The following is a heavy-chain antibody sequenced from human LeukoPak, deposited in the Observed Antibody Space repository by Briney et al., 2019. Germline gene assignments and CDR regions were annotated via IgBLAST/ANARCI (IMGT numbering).Heavy chain of an antibody. V-gene: IGHV4-61*01. CDR3: ARGTIYCSGGSCHTWFDP. D-gene: IGHD2-15*01. J-gene: IGHJ5*02. CDR2: IYYSGST. CDR1: GGSISSGSYY. Sequence: SETLSLTCTVSGGSISSGSYYWSWIRQPPGKGLEWIGYIYYSGSTNYNPSLKSRVTISVDTSKNQFSLKLSSVTAADTAVYYCARGTIYCSGGSCHTWFDPWGQGTLVTVSS.